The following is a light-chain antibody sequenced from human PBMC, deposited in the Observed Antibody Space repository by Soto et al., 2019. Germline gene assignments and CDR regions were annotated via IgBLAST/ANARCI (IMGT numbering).Light chain of an antibody. J-gene: IGLJ2*01. CDR1: SSDVGAYNL. V-gene: IGLV2-23*03. CDR3: CSYGGFSTFVI. CDR2: EGS. Sequence: QSALTQPASVSGSPGQSITISCTGTSSDVGAYNLVSWYQHHPGKAPKLLIFEGSKWPSGVSNRFSGSKSGNTASLTISGLQAEDEADYHCCSYGGFSTFVIFGGGTKLTVL.